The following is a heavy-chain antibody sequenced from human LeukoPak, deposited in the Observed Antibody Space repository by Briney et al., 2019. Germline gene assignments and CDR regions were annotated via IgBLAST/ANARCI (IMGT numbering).Heavy chain of an antibody. CDR1: GYTFTGYY. V-gene: IGHV1-2*02. Sequence: GASVNVSCKASGYTFTGYYMHWVRQAPGQGLEWMGWINPNSGGTNYAQKFQGRVTMTRDTSISTAYMELSRLRSDDTAVYYCAREEAVAGISDYWGQGTLVTVSS. J-gene: IGHJ4*02. CDR2: INPNSGGT. CDR3: AREEAVAGISDY. D-gene: IGHD6-19*01.